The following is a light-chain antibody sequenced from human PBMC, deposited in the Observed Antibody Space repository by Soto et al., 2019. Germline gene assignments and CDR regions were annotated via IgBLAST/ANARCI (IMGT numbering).Light chain of an antibody. CDR1: QSVSSS. CDR2: DTS. V-gene: IGKV3-15*01. J-gene: IGKJ1*01. CDR3: QHYIDWPPGT. Sequence: EIVVTQSPATLSVSPGERVTLSCRAGQSVSSSLAWYQQRPGQAPRLLVYDTSTRAASISARCSGSGSGTEYTLSIRSLQSEDFAVYYRQHYIDWPPGTFGQGTAVEIK.